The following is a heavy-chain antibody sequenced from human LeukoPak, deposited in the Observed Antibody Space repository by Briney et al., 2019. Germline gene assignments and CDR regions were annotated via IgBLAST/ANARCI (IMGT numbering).Heavy chain of an antibody. Sequence: ASVKVSCKTFGYPFSSCGINWVRQAPGQGLEWMGLINGYNGGTNYAQKFQGRVTMTTGTSTNTAYMDLRRLRSDDTAVYYCARNWGAGHPINFDYWGQGTLVTVSS. CDR3: ARNWGAGHPINFDY. D-gene: IGHD3-16*01. CDR1: GYPFSSCG. CDR2: INGYNGGT. J-gene: IGHJ4*02. V-gene: IGHV1-18*01.